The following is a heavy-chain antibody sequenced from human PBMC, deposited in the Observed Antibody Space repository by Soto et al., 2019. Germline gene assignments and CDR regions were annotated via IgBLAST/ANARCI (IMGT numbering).Heavy chain of an antibody. CDR2: ISYDGSNK. J-gene: IGHJ4*02. CDR3: AKDLGTYYYDSSGRKESYYFDY. Sequence: GGSLRLSCTASGFTFSSYGMHWVRQAPGKGLEWVAVISYDGSNKYYADSVKGRFTISRDNSKNTLYLQMNSLRAEDTAVYYCAKDLGTYYYDSSGRKESYYFDYWGQGTLVTVSS. D-gene: IGHD3-22*01. V-gene: IGHV3-30*18. CDR1: GFTFSSYG.